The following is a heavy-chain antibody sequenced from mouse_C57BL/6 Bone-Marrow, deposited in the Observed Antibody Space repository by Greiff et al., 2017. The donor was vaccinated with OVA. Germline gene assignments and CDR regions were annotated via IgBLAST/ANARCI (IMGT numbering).Heavy chain of an antibody. J-gene: IGHJ2*01. V-gene: IGHV1-81*01. Sequence: QVQLKESGAELARPGASVKLSCKASGYTFTSYGLSWVKQRTGQGLEWIGEIYPRSGNTYYNEKFKGKATLTADKSSSTAYMELRSLTSEDSAVYFCARGGVITTVVARDYWGQGTTLTVSS. CDR3: ARGGVITTVVARDY. CDR2: IYPRSGNT. D-gene: IGHD1-1*01. CDR1: GYTFTSYG.